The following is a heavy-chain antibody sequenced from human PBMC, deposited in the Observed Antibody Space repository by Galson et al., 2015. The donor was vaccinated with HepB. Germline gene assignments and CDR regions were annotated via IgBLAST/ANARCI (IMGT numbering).Heavy chain of an antibody. V-gene: IGHV3-23*01. Sequence: SLRLSCAASGFTFSSYAMSWVRQAPGKGLEWVSAISGSGGSTYYADSAKGRFTISRDNSKNTLYLQMNSLRAEDTAVYYCAKDPNPYYYDSSGYYEVAFDIWGRGTMVTVSS. CDR3: AKDPNPYYYDSSGYYEVAFDI. J-gene: IGHJ3*02. D-gene: IGHD3-22*01. CDR1: GFTFSSYA. CDR2: ISGSGGST.